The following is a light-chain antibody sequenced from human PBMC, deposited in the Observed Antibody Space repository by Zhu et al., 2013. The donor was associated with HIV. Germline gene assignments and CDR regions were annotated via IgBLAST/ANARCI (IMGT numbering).Light chain of an antibody. Sequence: DVVMTQSPLSLPVTLGQPASISCRSSQSLVYSDGNTYLNWFHQRPGQSPRRLIYQISHRDSGVPDRFSGSGSGTDFTLTINSLQPEDFATYFCQDLNTFPFTFGPGTKVDV. CDR3: QDLNTFPFT. V-gene: IGKV2-30*01. J-gene: IGKJ3*01. CDR1: QSLVYSDGNTY. CDR2: QIS.